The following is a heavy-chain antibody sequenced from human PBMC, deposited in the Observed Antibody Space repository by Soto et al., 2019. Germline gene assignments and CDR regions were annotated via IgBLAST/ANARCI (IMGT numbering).Heavy chain of an antibody. V-gene: IGHV1-18*04. CDR3: ARDRRFLEWVTKEPLRDV. CDR2: ISAYNGNT. J-gene: IGHJ6*02. Sequence: VASVKVSCKASGYTFTSYGISWVRQAPGQGLEWMGWISAYNGNTNYAQKLQGRVTMTTDTSTSTAYMELRSLRSDDTAVYYCARDRRFLEWVTKEPLRDVWGQGTTVTVSS. D-gene: IGHD3-3*01. CDR1: GYTFTSYG.